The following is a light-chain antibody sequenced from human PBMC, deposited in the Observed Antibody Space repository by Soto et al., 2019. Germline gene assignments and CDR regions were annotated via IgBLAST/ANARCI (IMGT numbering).Light chain of an antibody. CDR2: GAS. V-gene: IGKV3-20*01. Sequence: EIVLTQSPGTLSLSPGERATLSCRASQSVSSSYLAWYQQKPGQAPRLLIYGASSRATGIPDRFSGSGSGTDFTLTISRLEPGDFAGYYCQQYGSSPPVTFGQGTKVEIK. J-gene: IGKJ1*01. CDR3: QQYGSSPPVT. CDR1: QSVSSSY.